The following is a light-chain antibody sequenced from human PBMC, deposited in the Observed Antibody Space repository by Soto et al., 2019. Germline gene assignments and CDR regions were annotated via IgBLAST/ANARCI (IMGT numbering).Light chain of an antibody. CDR1: SGHSSYA. V-gene: IGLV4-69*01. CDR3: QTWDTGARVV. Sequence: QPVLTQSPSASASLGASVKLTCTLSSGHSSYAIAWHQQQPEKGPRYLMKLSSDGSHSKGDWIPYRFSGSSSGAERYLTISSLQAEDEADYYCQTWDTGARVVFGGGTKLTVL. J-gene: IGLJ2*01. CDR2: LSSDGSH.